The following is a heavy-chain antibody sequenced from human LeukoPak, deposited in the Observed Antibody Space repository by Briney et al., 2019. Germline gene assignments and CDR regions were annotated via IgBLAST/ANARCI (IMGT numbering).Heavy chain of an antibody. D-gene: IGHD3-3*02. CDR2: IYPGDSDT. Sequence: PGESLRISCKGSGYSFTSYWISWVRQMPGKGLEWMGIIYPGDSDTRYSPSFQGQVTISADKSISTAYLQWSSLKASDTAMYYCARGAVLDGDDNPSAHPWGQGTLVTVSS. CDR3: ARGAVLDGDDNPSAHP. V-gene: IGHV5-51*01. CDR1: GYSFTSYW. J-gene: IGHJ5*02.